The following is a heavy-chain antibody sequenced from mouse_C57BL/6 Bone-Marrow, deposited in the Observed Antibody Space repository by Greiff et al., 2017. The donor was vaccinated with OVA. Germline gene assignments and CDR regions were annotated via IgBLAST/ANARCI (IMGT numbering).Heavy chain of an antibody. Sequence: QVQLKESGAELVRPGTSVKVSCKASGYAFTNYLIEWVKQRPGQGLEWIGVINPGSGGTNYNEKFKGKATLTADKSSSTAYMQLSSLTSEDSAVYCWARKYDYFDDWGQGTTLTVSS. J-gene: IGHJ2*01. D-gene: IGHD2-3*01. CDR2: INPGSGGT. V-gene: IGHV1-54*01. CDR3: ARKYDYFDD. CDR1: GYAFTNYL.